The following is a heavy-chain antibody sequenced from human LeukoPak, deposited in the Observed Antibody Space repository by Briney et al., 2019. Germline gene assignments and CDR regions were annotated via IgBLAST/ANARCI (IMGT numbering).Heavy chain of an antibody. V-gene: IGHV3-20*04. Sequence: GGSLRLSCAACGYTFDDHGMSWIRQVPGKGLEWVSSITWNGDSTNYVDSVKGRCTVSRDNAKNTLFLQMNSMRPDDPALYYSASWAGKWGKGTLVTVSS. CDR1: GYTFDDHG. CDR2: ITWNGDST. CDR3: ASWAGK. D-gene: IGHD7-27*01. J-gene: IGHJ4*02.